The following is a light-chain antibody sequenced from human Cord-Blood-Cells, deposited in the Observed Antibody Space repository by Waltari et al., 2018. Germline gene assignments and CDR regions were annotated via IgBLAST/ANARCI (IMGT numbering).Light chain of an antibody. V-gene: IGKV1-39*01. J-gene: IGKJ4*01. CDR1: QSISSY. CDR2: AAS. Sequence: DIQLTHSPSSLSASVGDSVTITCRASQSISSYLNWYQQKPGKAPKLLIYAASILQSGVPSRFSGSGSGTDFTLTISSLQPEDFATYYCQQSYSTPLTFGGGTKVEIK. CDR3: QQSYSTPLT.